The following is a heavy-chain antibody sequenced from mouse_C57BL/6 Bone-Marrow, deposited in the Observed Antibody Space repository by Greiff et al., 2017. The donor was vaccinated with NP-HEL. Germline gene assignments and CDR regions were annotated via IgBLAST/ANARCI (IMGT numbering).Heavy chain of an antibody. V-gene: IGHV5-6*01. D-gene: IGHD1-1*01. CDR1: GFTFSSYG. J-gene: IGHJ2*01. CDR2: ISSGGSYT. Sequence: EVHLVESGGDLVKPGGSLKLSCAASGFTFSSYGMSWVRQTPDKRLEWVATISSGGSYTYYPDSVKGRVTISRDNAKNTLYLQMSSLKSEDTAMYYCARRGYYGSSYGYWGQGTTLTVSS. CDR3: ARRGYYGSSYGY.